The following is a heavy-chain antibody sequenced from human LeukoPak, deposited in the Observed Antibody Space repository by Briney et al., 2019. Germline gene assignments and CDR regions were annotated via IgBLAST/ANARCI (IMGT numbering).Heavy chain of an antibody. CDR3: ARFPTMVRGKTYYGMDV. D-gene: IGHD3-10*01. CDR2: IYYSGST. CDR1: GGSISSYY. V-gene: IGHV4-59*01. Sequence: PSETLSLTCTVSGGSISSYYWSWIRQPPGKRLEWIGYIYYSGSTNYNPSLKSRVTISVDTSKNQFSLKLSSVTAADTAVYYCARFPTMVRGKTYYGMDVWGQGTTVTVSS. J-gene: IGHJ6*02.